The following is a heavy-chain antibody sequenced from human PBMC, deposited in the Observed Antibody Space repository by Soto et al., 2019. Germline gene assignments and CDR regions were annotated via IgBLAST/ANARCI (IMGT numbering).Heavy chain of an antibody. V-gene: IGHV3-11*01. CDR2: ISGSGSNI. Sequence: QVQLVESGGGLVKPGGSLRLSCAASGFTFSHYYMTWIRQAPGKGLEWVSYISGSGSNIYYADSVRGRFTISKDNPTNTAALQLRGLRAEDPAVEFCATEVRGFGTAPSCYGFDYWGQGAVGTVCS. D-gene: IGHD2-15*01. J-gene: IGHJ4*02. CDR1: GFTFSHYY. CDR3: ATEVRGFGTAPSCYGFDY.